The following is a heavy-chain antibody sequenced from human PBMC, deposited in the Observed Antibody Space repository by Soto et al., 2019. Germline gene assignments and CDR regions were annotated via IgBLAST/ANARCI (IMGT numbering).Heavy chain of an antibody. CDR3: ARDRRIVRGVIGLYYFDY. CDR2: IIPIFGTA. J-gene: IGHJ4*02. CDR1: GGTFSSYA. D-gene: IGHD3-10*02. V-gene: IGHV1-69*01. Sequence: QVQLVQSGAEVKKPGSSVKVSCKASGGTFSSYAISWVRQAPGQGLEWMGGIIPIFGTANYAQKFQGRVTITADESTSTAYMELSSLRSEDTAVYYCARDRRIVRGVIGLYYFDYWGQGTLVTVSS.